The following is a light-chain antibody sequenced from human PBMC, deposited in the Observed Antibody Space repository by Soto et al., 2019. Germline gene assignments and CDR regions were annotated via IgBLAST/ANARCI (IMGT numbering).Light chain of an antibody. CDR2: AAS. CDR3: LQANRVPLS. CDR1: QGISTN. V-gene: IGKV1-12*01. J-gene: IGKJ1*01. Sequence: DIQMTQSPSSVSASVGDRVTITCRASQGISTNLAWYQQKPGKAPKLLIYAASSLQSGVPPRFSGSGSGTDFTLTISSLQPEDFAIYYCLQANRVPLSFGQGTKV.